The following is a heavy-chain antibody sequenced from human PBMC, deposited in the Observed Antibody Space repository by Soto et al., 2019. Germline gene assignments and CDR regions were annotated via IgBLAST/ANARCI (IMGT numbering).Heavy chain of an antibody. V-gene: IGHV3-30*03. CDR2: ISYDGSNK. D-gene: IGHD2-8*01. CDR1: GFTFSSYG. J-gene: IGHJ4*02. CDR3: AILLMVYEAFDY. Sequence: GGSLRLSCAASGFTFSSYGMHWVRQAPGKGLEWVAVISYDGSNKYYADSVKGRFTISRDNSKNTLYLQMNSLRAEDTAVYYCAILLMVYEAFDYWGQGTLVTAPQ.